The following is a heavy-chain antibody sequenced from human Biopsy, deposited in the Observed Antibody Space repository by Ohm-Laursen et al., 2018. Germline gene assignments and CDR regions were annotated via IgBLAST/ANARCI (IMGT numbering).Heavy chain of an antibody. CDR1: GFTFTSYA. CDR3: AKCMTGGSNYYFHH. V-gene: IGHV3-30*18. Sequence: SLRLSCAASGFTFTSYAMHWVRQAPGKGLEWVAVISYDDSGEYYADSLQGRFIISRDNPKNTVDLQMNSLRAEDTAVYYCAKCMTGGSNYYFHHCGQGTLVTVSS. J-gene: IGHJ4*02. D-gene: IGHD2-8*01. CDR2: ISYDDSGE.